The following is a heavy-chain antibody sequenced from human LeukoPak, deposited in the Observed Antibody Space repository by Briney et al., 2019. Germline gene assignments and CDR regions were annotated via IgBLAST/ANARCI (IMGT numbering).Heavy chain of an antibody. CDR2: IYYSGST. J-gene: IGHJ6*02. V-gene: IGHV4-59*01. D-gene: IGHD1-26*01. Sequence: PSETLSLTCTVSGGSISSYYWSWIRQPPGKGLEWIGYIYYSGSTNYNPSLKSRVTISVDTSKNQFSLKPSSVTAADTAVYYCASLVGATDSYYYYGMDVWGQGTTVTVSS. CDR3: ASLVGATDSYYYYGMDV. CDR1: GGSISSYY.